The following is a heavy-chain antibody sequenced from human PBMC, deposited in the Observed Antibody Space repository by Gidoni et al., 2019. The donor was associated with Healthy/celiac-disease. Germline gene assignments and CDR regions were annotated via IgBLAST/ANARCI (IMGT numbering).Heavy chain of an antibody. Sequence: EVQLVESGGGLVKPGGSLRLSCAASGFTFSSYSMNWVRQAPGKGLEWVSSISSSSSYIYYADSVKGRFTISRDNAKNSLYLQMNSLRAEDTAVYYCARGRGGCYGSGPCYWYFDLWGRGTLVTVSS. CDR2: ISSSSSYI. CDR1: GFTFSSYS. J-gene: IGHJ2*01. V-gene: IGHV3-21*01. CDR3: ARGRGGCYGSGPCYWYFDL. D-gene: IGHD3-10*01.